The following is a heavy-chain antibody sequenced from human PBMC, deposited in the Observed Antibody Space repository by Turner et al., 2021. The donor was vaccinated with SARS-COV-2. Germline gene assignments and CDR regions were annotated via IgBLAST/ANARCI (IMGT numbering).Heavy chain of an antibody. CDR1: GYSFTSND. CDR3: ARDDCSGGSCYDLDY. Sequence: QVQLVQSGAEVLKPGVSVKVSCKASGYSFTSNDINWVRQATGQRLEGMGWMNIKSGNTSYAQKFQGRGTITRNTSKSKAYMELSSLRSEDTAVYYCARDDCSGGSCYDLDYWGQGTLVTVSS. CDR2: MNIKSGNT. J-gene: IGHJ4*02. D-gene: IGHD2-15*01. V-gene: IGHV1-8*01.